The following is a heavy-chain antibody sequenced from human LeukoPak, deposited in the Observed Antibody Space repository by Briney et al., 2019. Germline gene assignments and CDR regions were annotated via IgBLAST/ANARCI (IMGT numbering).Heavy chain of an antibody. Sequence: QTLSLTCAISGDSVSSNSVAWTWIRQSPSRGLEWLGRTYHRSKWVNDYAVSVRSRITINSDTSKNQSSLQLNSVTPDDTAVYYCARWGHDSGCSDLWGRGTLVTVSS. J-gene: IGHJ2*01. CDR1: GDSVSSNSVA. CDR3: ARWGHDSGCSDL. V-gene: IGHV6-1*01. CDR2: TYHRSKWVN. D-gene: IGHD2-15*01.